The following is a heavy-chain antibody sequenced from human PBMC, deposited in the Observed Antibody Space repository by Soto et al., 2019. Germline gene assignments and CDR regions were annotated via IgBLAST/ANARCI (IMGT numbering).Heavy chain of an antibody. V-gene: IGHV3-53*01. J-gene: IGHJ4*02. CDR1: GFSVSRSY. D-gene: IGHD3-10*01. CDR2: IYSGGST. Sequence: GGSLRLSCAGSGFSVSRSYMNWVRQAPGKGLEWLSIIYSGGSTKYADSVKDRFTISRDTSKNTVYLHMDRLGAEDTAVYYCARASPEYGTGSPLESWGRGTLVTVSS. CDR3: ARASPEYGTGSPLES.